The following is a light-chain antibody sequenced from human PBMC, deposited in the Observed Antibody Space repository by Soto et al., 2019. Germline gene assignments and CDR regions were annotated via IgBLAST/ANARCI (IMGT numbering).Light chain of an antibody. CDR2: GNS. CDR1: SSNSRAGYD. Sequence: SALTQPPTVTGTPGQRATISCTRGSSNSRAGYDVHWYQQLPGTAPKLLIYGNSNRPSGVPDRFSGSKSGTSASLAITGLQAEDEADYYCQSYDSSLSGSGVFGTGTKVTVL. CDR3: QSYDSSLSGSGV. J-gene: IGLJ1*01. V-gene: IGLV1-40*01.